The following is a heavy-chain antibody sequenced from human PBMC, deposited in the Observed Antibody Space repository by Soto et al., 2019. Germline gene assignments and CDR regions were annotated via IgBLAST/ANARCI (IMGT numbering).Heavy chain of an antibody. J-gene: IGHJ4*02. D-gene: IGHD3-10*01. CDR1: GGTFSSYA. CDR3: ARTSTYYYGSGSYYNRWPLDY. Sequence: SVKVSCKASGGTFSSYAISWVRQAPGQGLEWMGGIIPFFGTTNYAQKFQGRVTITTDESTSTAYMELSSLRSDDTAVYYCARTSTYYYGSGSYYNRWPLDYWGQGTLVTVSS. CDR2: IIPFFGTT. V-gene: IGHV1-69*05.